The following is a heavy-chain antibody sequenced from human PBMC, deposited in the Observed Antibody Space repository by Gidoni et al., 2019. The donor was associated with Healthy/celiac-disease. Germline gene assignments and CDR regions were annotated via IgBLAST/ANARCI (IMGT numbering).Heavy chain of an antibody. CDR3: ARSGTGVNYYYYYGMDV. J-gene: IGHJ6*02. Sequence: QVQLQESGPGLVKPSETLSLTCTVSGGSVSSGSYYWSWIRQPPWQGLEWIGYIYYRGSTNYNPSLKSRVTISVDTSKNQFSLKLSSVTAADTAVYYCARSGTGVNYYYYYGMDVWGQGTTVTVSS. V-gene: IGHV4-61*01. CDR2: IYYRGST. CDR1: GGSVSSGSYY. D-gene: IGHD7-27*01.